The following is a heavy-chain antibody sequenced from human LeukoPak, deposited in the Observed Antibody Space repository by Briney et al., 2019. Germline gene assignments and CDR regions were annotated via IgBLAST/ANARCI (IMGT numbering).Heavy chain of an antibody. CDR1: GGSISHYY. V-gene: IGHV4-59*01. Sequence: KASETLSPTCTVSGGSISHYYWSWIRQPPKKGLEWIGYTCYGGSTKFNPSLKSRVAISVDTSKKQFSLNLTSVTAADTAVYYCARGPSVTSIGGPWGQGTLVTVSA. CDR3: ARGPSVTSIGGP. J-gene: IGHJ5*02. D-gene: IGHD4-17*01. CDR2: TCYGGST.